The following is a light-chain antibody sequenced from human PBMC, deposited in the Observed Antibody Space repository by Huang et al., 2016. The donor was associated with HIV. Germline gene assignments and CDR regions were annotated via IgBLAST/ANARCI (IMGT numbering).Light chain of an antibody. CDR1: QSVNSKY. V-gene: IGKV3-20*01. J-gene: IGKJ4*01. Sequence: EIVLTQSPGTLSLSPGERATLSCRSSQSVNSKYLSWYQQKPGQAPRLLISGASSRATVIPARFSGSGSGTDFTLIISRLEPEDFAVYYCHQYGSSPTFGGGTKVEIK. CDR2: GAS. CDR3: HQYGSSPT.